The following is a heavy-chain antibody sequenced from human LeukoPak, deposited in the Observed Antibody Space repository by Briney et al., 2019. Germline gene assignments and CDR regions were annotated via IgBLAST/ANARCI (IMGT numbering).Heavy chain of an antibody. V-gene: IGHV3-23*01. CDR3: AKGALLPAGHTRYFFDY. J-gene: IGHJ4*02. CDR1: GLTFRSYE. D-gene: IGHD1-26*01. CDR2: ISDSETST. Sequence: GGSLRFSCAAAGLTFRSYEMHWVRQAPGKGLQLVSGISDSETSTYYADSVKGRFTISRDTSKNTLYLQMNSLRAEDTAVYYCAKGALLPAGHTRYFFDYWGQGTLVTVSS.